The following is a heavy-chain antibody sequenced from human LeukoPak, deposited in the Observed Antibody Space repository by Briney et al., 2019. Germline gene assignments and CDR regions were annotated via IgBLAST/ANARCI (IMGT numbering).Heavy chain of an antibody. V-gene: IGHV3-23*01. J-gene: IGHJ4*02. Sequence: GGSLRLSCAASGFTFSSYAVSWVRQAPGKGLEWVSAISGSGGSTYYADSVKGRFTISRDNTKNTLYLQMNSLRAEDTAVYYCAKLSTVVRSGWIDYWGQGTLVTVSS. D-gene: IGHD4-23*01. CDR1: GFTFSSYA. CDR3: AKLSTVVRSGWIDY. CDR2: ISGSGGST.